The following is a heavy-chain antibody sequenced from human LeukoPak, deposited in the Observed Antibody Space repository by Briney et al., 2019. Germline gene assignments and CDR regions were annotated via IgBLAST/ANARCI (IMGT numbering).Heavy chain of an antibody. Sequence: SQTLSLTCTVSGGSISSGSYYWSWIRQPAGKGLEWIGRIYTSGSTNYNPSLKSRVTISVDTSKNQFSLKLSSVTAADTAVYYCARVPTPSRSSGYYYGRLGYYYYYMDVWGKGTTVTVSS. CDR1: GGSISSGSYY. CDR2: IYTSGST. V-gene: IGHV4-61*02. D-gene: IGHD3-22*01. J-gene: IGHJ6*03. CDR3: ARVPTPSRSSGYYYGRLGYYYYYMDV.